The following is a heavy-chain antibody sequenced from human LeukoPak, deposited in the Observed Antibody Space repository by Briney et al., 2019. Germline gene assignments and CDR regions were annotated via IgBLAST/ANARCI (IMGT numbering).Heavy chain of an antibody. Sequence: ASVKVSCKASGYTFTGYYMHWVRQAPGQGLEWMGWINPNSGGTNYAQKFQGRVTMTRDTSISTAYMELGRLRSDDTAVYYCARELRAVFGSYYYYYMDVWGKGTTVTVSS. CDR1: GYTFTGYY. D-gene: IGHD3-10*02. CDR2: INPNSGGT. CDR3: ARELRAVFGSYYYYYMDV. J-gene: IGHJ6*03. V-gene: IGHV1-2*02.